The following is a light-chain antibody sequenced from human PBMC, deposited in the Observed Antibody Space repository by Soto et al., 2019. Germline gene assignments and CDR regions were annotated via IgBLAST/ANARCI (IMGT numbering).Light chain of an antibody. J-gene: IGLJ1*01. CDR2: DVS. CDR1: SSDVGGYNY. V-gene: IGLV2-14*01. Sequence: QSALTQPASVSGSTGQSITISCTGTSSDVGGYNYVSWYQQHPGKATKLMIYDVSNRPSGVSNRFSGSKSGNTASLSISGLKAEDEADYYCRSYTSSSTLLYVFGTGTKLTVL. CDR3: RSYTSSSTLLYV.